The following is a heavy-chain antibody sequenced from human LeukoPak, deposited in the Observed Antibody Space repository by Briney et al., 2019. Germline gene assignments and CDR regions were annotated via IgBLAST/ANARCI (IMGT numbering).Heavy chain of an antibody. D-gene: IGHD3-22*01. Sequence: PSETLSLTCTVSGGSISSYYWSWIRQPPGKGLEWIGYIYYSGSTNYNPSLKSRVTISVDTSKNQFSLKLSSVTAADTAVYYCARTQNGYDSSGYYYVDAFDIWGQGTMVTVSS. CDR1: GGSISSYY. CDR3: ARTQNGYDSSGYYYVDAFDI. CDR2: IYYSGST. J-gene: IGHJ3*02. V-gene: IGHV4-59*08.